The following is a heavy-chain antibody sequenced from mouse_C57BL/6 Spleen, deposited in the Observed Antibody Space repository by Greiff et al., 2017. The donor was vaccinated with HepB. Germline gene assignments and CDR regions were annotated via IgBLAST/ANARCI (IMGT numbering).Heavy chain of an antibody. CDR3: ARGVHGSTSMDY. Sequence: VQLKQSGPVLVKPGASVKMSCKASGYTFTDYYMNWVKQSHGKSLEWIGVINPYNGGTSYNQKFKGKATLTVDKSSSTAYMELNSLTSEDSAVYYCARGVHGSTSMDYWGQGTSVTVSS. CDR2: INPYNGGT. D-gene: IGHD1-1*01. CDR1: GYTFTDYY. V-gene: IGHV1-19*01. J-gene: IGHJ4*01.